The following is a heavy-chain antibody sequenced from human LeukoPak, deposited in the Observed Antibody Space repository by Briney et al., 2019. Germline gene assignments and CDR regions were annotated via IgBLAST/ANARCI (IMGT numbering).Heavy chain of an antibody. V-gene: IGHV1-2*02. CDR1: GYTFTGYY. D-gene: IGHD3-16*01. J-gene: IGHJ6*02. Sequence: GASVKVSCKASGYTFTGYYMHWVRQAPGQGLEWMGWINPNSGGTNYAQKFQGRVTMTRDTSISTAYMELSRPRSDDTAVYYCARAYSAYYYYGMDVWGQGTTVTVSS. CDR2: INPNSGGT. CDR3: ARAYSAYYYYGMDV.